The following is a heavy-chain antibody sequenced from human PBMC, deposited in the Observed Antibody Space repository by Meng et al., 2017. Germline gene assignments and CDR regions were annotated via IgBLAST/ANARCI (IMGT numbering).Heavy chain of an antibody. J-gene: IGHJ4*02. CDR1: GGTFSCYA. CDR3: ASLHCSGGSCYPPFDY. D-gene: IGHD2-15*01. Sequence: QGWLVEAGEEVKNPWSSVKVSCKASGGTFSCYAISWVRQAPGQGLEWMGGIIPIFGTANYAQKFQGRVTITADESTSTAYMELSSLRSEDTAVYYCASLHCSGGSCYPPFDYWGQGTLVTVSS. CDR2: IIPIFGTA. V-gene: IGHV1-69*01.